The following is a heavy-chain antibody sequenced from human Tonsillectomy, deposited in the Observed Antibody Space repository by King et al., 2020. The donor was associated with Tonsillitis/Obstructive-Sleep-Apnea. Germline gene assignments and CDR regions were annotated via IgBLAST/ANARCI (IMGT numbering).Heavy chain of an antibody. CDR2: IYSGGST. V-gene: IGHV3-53*01. CDR1: GFTVSSNY. J-gene: IGHJ4*02. D-gene: IGHD1-14*01. Sequence: EVQLVESGGGLIQPGGSLRLSCAASGFTVSSNYMSWVRQAPGKGLECVSVIYSGGSTYSANSVKGRLTLYIDNSKNTLYLQMNSLRAEDTAVYYCARSDEPPGATFDYWGQGTLVTVSS. CDR3: ARSDEPPGATFDY.